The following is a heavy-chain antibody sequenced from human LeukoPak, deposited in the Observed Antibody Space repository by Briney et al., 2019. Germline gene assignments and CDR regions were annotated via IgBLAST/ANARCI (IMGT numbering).Heavy chain of an antibody. CDR3: AKTVVVAATRTFYFDY. CDR1: GFTFSSYA. Sequence: GGSLRLSCAASGFTFSSYAMSWVRQAPGKGLEWVSAISSSGGSTYYADSVKGRFTISRDNSKNTLYLQMNSLRAEDTAVYYCAKTVVVAATRTFYFDYWGQGTLVTVSS. V-gene: IGHV3-23*01. J-gene: IGHJ4*02. D-gene: IGHD2-15*01. CDR2: ISSSGGST.